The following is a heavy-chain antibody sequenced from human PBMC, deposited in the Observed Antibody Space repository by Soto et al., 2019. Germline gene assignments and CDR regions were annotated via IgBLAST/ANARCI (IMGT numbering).Heavy chain of an antibody. CDR3: TRTTTVTTGYYYGMDV. CDR1: GGTFSSYA. D-gene: IGHD4-4*01. CDR2: IIPIFGTA. J-gene: IGHJ6*02. Sequence: QVQLVQSGAEVKKPGSSVKVSCKASGGTFSSYAISWVRQAPGQGLEWMGGIIPIFGTANYAQKFQGRVTITADESTSTAYMELSSLRSEDTAVSYCTRTTTVTTGYYYGMDVWGQGTTVTVSS. V-gene: IGHV1-69*12.